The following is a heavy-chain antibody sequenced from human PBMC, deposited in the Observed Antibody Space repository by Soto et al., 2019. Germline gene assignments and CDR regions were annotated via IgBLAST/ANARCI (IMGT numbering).Heavy chain of an antibody. CDR3: AAAPRY. Sequence: PSETLSLTSTVSGGSLSNFYWSWVRQPPGKGLEWIGYIYDSGSTNYNPSLKSRVTISVDTSKNQFSLRLTSVTAADTAVYYCAAAPRYWGQGTLVTVSS. V-gene: IGHV4-59*01. CDR2: IYDSGST. J-gene: IGHJ4*02. CDR1: GGSLSNFY. D-gene: IGHD2-15*01.